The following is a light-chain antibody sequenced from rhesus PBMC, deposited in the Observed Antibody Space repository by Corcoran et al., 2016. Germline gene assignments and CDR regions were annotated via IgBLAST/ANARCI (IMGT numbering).Light chain of an antibody. V-gene: IGKV1-22*01. CDR1: QSIASW. Sequence: DIQMTQSPSSLSASVGDTVTITCRASQSIASWLDWYQQKPGKAPKLLIYQSSSWQSGVPSRFNGSGSGTDFNLTISSLQPEDCATYYCLQFSSSPWTFGQGTKVEIK. CDR2: QSS. CDR3: LQFSSSPWT. J-gene: IGKJ1*01.